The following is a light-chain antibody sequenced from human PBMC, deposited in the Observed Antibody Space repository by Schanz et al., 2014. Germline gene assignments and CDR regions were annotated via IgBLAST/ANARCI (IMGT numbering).Light chain of an antibody. Sequence: QSALTQPPSASGSPGQSVTISCTGTSSDIGRYNYVSWYQHHPGKAPKLLIYDVTKRPSGVPDRFSGSKSGNTASLTISGLQAEDEADYYCSSYTSSSTSVVFGGGTKLTVL. J-gene: IGLJ2*01. CDR1: SSDIGRYNY. V-gene: IGLV2-8*01. CDR3: SSYTSSSTSVV. CDR2: DVT.